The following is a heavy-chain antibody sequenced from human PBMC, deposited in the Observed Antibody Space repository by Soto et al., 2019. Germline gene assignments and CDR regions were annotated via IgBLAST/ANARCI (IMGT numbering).Heavy chain of an antibody. Sequence: PGGSLRLSCSASGFTFSSYAMHWVRQAPGKRLEYVSGVRGNGDPPFYADSVEGRFTISRDNSKNTLYLQMSSLSADDTAVYYCVKSRGGNNFDFFDWGQGTLVTVSS. J-gene: IGHJ4*02. D-gene: IGHD5-12*01. CDR1: GFTFSSYA. CDR2: VRGNGDPP. CDR3: VKSRGGNNFDFFD. V-gene: IGHV3-64D*06.